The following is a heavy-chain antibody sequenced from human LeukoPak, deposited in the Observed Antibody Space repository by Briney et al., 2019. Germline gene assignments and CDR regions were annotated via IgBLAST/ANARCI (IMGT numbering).Heavy chain of an antibody. CDR2: ISAYNGNT. D-gene: IGHD3-16*01. V-gene: IGHV1-18*01. J-gene: IGHJ6*02. CDR1: GYTFTSYG. Sequence: GASVEVPCKASGYTFTSYGISWVRQAPGQGLEWMGWISAYNGNTNYAQKLQGRVTMTTDTSTSTAYMELSRPRSDDTAVYYCARWAALGGAAPYYSYGMDVWGQGTTVTVSS. CDR3: ARWAALGGAAPYYSYGMDV.